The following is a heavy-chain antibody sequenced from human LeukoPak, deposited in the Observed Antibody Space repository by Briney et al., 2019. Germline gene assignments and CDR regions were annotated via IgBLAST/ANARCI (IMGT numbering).Heavy chain of an antibody. V-gene: IGHV3-9*01. D-gene: IGHD2-21*02. CDR3: ARVVLGCGGDCYWVHFDY. Sequence: GGSLRLSCAASGFTFDDYAMHWVRQAPGKGLEWVSGISWNSGSIGYADSVKGRFTISRDNAKNSLYLQMNSLRAEDTAVYYCARVVLGCGGDCYWVHFDYWGQGTLVTVSS. CDR1: GFTFDDYA. J-gene: IGHJ4*02. CDR2: ISWNSGSI.